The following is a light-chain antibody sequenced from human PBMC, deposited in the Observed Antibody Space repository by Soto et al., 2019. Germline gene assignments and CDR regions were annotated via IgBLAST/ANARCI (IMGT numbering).Light chain of an antibody. CDR2: EVS. CDR3: TSYATSGSHI. V-gene: IGLV2-14*01. CDR1: SSDVGNYNY. Sequence: QSVLTQPASVSGSPGQSITISCTGTSSDVGNYNYVSWYQQHPGKAPKLLIYEVSYRPSGVSNRFSGSKSGNTASLIISGLQAEEEADYYCTSYATSGSHIFGTGTKVTVL. J-gene: IGLJ1*01.